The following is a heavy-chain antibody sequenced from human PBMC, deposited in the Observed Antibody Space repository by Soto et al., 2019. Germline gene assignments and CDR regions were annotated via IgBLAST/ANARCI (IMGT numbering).Heavy chain of an antibody. V-gene: IGHV4-30-4*01. CDR2: IYYSGST. Sequence: SETLSLTCTVSGGSISSGDYYWSWIRQPPGKGLEWIGYIYYSGSTYYNPSLKSRVTISVDTSKNQFSLKLSSVTAADTAVYYCAREVGATGIDYWGQGTLVTAPQ. CDR3: AREVGATGIDY. J-gene: IGHJ4*02. D-gene: IGHD1-26*01. CDR1: GGSISSGDYY.